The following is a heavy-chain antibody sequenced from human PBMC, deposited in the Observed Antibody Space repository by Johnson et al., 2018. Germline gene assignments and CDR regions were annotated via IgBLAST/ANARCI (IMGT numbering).Heavy chain of an antibody. CDR2: IKEDGSDK. J-gene: IGHJ5*02. Sequence: VQLVQSGGGLVQPGGSLTLSCAASGFTFSNYWMSWVRQAPGKGLAWVANIKEDGSDKNYVDSVTGRFLISRDNAKNLMYLQMNSLSAEDTALYYCARDALKNTYYYDTRRNWFDPWGQGTLVTVSS. CDR3: ARDALKNTYYYDTRRNWFDP. CDR1: GFTFSNYW. D-gene: IGHD3-22*01. V-gene: IGHV3-7*01.